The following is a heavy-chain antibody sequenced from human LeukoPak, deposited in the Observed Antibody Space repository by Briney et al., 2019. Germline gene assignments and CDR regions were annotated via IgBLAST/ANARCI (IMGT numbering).Heavy chain of an antibody. CDR3: ARDRFLEWWFDP. CDR2: IYYSGST. CDR1: GGSISSYY. V-gene: IGHV4-59*01. Sequence: SETLSLTCTVSGGSISSYYWSWIRQPPGKGLEWIGYIYYSGSTNYNPSLKSRVTISVDTSKNQFSLKLSSVTAADTAVYYCARDRFLEWWFDPWGQGTLVTASS. D-gene: IGHD3-3*01. J-gene: IGHJ5*02.